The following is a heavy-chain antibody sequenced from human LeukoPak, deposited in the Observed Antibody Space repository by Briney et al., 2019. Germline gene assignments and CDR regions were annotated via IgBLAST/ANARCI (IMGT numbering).Heavy chain of an antibody. J-gene: IGHJ4*02. D-gene: IGHD6-6*01. Sequence: ASVKVSCKASGYTFTSNYIHWVRQAPGQGLEWMGIINPTGGSTTYAQKFQGRVTMTRDTSTSTVYMELSSLRSDDTAVYYCARTAARRFDYWGQGTLVTVSS. CDR1: GYTFTSNY. CDR3: ARTAARRFDY. CDR2: INPTGGST. V-gene: IGHV1-46*01.